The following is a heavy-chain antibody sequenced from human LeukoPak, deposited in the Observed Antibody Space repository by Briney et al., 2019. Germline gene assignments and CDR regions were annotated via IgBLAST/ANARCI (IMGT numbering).Heavy chain of an antibody. CDR3: ARNAEYNWNLDY. D-gene: IGHD1-20*01. J-gene: IGHJ4*02. CDR2: IIPILGTA. Sequence: SVKVSCKASGGTFSSYAISWVRQAPGQGLEWMGGIIPILGTANYAQKFQGRVTITADESTSTAYMELSSLRSEDTAVYYCARNAEYNWNLDYWGQGTLVTVSS. CDR1: GGTFSSYA. V-gene: IGHV1-69*13.